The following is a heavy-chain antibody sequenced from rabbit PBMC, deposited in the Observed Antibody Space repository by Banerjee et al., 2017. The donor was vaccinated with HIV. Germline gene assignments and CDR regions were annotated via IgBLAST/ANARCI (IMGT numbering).Heavy chain of an antibody. Sequence: QSLEESGGDLVKPGASLTLTCTASGISFSSSYWMCWVRQAPGKGLEWIACIGISTGSTYYASWATGRFTISKTSSTTVTLQMTSLTAADTATYFCARAGTSGWGDAFNLWGPGTLVTV. J-gene: IGHJ4*01. CDR2: IGISTGST. CDR1: GISFSSSYW. V-gene: IGHV1S40*01. D-gene: IGHD4-1*01. CDR3: ARAGTSGWGDAFNL.